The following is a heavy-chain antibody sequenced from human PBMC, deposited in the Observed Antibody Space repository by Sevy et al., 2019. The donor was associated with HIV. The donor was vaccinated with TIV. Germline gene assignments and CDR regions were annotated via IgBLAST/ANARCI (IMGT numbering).Heavy chain of an antibody. CDR1: GFTFSSYN. CDR3: ASEFKDY. J-gene: IGHJ4*02. CDR2: ISSTSSYI. Sequence: GGSLRLSCAASGFTFSSYNMIWVRQAPGKGLEWVSSISSTSSYIYYADSVKGRFTISRDNAKKSLYLQMNSLRAEDTAVYYCASEFKDYWGQGTLVTASS. V-gene: IGHV3-21*01.